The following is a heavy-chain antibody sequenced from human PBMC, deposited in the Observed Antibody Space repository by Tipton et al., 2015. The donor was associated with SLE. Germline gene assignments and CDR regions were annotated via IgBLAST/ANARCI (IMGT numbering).Heavy chain of an antibody. CDR2: ISGSGGST. Sequence: GSLRLSCAASGFTFSSYAMSWVRQAPGKGLEWASAISGSGGSTYYADSVKGRFTISRDNSKNTLYLQMNSLRAEDTAVYYCAKDTDYDEGYFDYWGQGTLVTVSS. CDR3: AKDTDYDEGYFDY. V-gene: IGHV3-23*01. J-gene: IGHJ4*02. D-gene: IGHD3-22*01. CDR1: GFTFSSYA.